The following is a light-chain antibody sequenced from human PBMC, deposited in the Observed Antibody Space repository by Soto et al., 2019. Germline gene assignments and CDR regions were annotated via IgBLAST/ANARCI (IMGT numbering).Light chain of an antibody. CDR1: QSVLYSSNNKNY. Sequence: DIVMTQSPDSLAVSLGERATINCKSSQSVLYSSNNKNYLAWYQQKPGQPPKLLIYWASTRESGVTDRFSGSGSGTDFTLTISGLQAEDVAVYYCQEYYSTPWTFGQGTKVEIK. V-gene: IGKV4-1*01. CDR3: QEYYSTPWT. CDR2: WAS. J-gene: IGKJ1*01.